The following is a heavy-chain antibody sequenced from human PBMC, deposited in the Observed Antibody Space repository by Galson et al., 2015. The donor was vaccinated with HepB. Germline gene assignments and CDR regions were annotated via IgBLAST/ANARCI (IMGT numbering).Heavy chain of an antibody. V-gene: IGHV3-23*01. CDR2: ISGSGT. CDR1: GFTFSAYT. Sequence: SLRLSCAASGFTFSAYTMSWVRQAPGKGLEWVSSISGSGTYYADSVKGRFTISRDNSKNSLYVQMNSLRAEDTALYYCAKGHLITARPGYFDYWGQGTLVTVSS. J-gene: IGHJ4*02. CDR3: AKGHLITARPGYFDY. D-gene: IGHD6-6*01.